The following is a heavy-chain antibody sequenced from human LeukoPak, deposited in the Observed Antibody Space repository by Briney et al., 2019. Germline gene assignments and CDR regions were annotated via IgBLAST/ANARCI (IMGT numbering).Heavy chain of an antibody. CDR3: AYGSVIVGYYFDSEG. CDR1: GFTFSSYG. Sequence: ARPLRLSCPASGFTFSSYGIYWVRQPPGKGLGWVGVNWNVGIDKSYANSVKGRFNISRNISKNTPNHQMTIMRAEVTAVYFCAYGSVIVGYYFDSEGWGNGTIVT. V-gene: IGHV3-33*08. J-gene: IGHJ6*03. CDR2: NWNVGIDK. D-gene: IGHD3-22*01.